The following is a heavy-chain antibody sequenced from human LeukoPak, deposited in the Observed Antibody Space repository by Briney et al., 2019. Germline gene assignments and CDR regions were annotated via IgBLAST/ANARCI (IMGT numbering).Heavy chain of an antibody. CDR3: ARDQGVTDPPPYGLDV. Sequence: SVKVSCKASGGTFSSYAISWVRQAPGQGLECMGRIIPILDIATYAQKFQGRVTITADKPTSTAYMELSSLSSEDTAVYYCARDQGVTDPPPYGLDVWGQGTTVTVSS. CDR2: IIPILDIA. CDR1: GGTFSSYA. J-gene: IGHJ6*02. D-gene: IGHD3-10*01. V-gene: IGHV1-69*04.